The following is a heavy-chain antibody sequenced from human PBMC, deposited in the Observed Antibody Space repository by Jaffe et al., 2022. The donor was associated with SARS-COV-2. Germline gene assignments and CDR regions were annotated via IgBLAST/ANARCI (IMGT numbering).Heavy chain of an antibody. Sequence: QVQLVESGGGVVQPGRSLRLSCTASGFTFNIYSLFWVRQTPGKGLDCVAVISYDGNYQNYADSVRGRFTVSRDNSKNTLFLQMNSLRPEDTAIYYCARDDLPYSVGAFDYWGQGTRVTVSS. V-gene: IGHV3-30-3*01. J-gene: IGHJ4*02. D-gene: IGHD2-21*01. CDR3: ARDDLPYSVGAFDY. CDR1: GFTFNIYS. CDR2: ISYDGNYQ.